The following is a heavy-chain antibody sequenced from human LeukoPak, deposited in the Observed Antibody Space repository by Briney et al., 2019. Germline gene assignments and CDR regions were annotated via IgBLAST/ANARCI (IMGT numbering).Heavy chain of an antibody. CDR1: GGSVSSGSYY. CDR3: ARAPRKAWFDP. V-gene: IGHV4-39*07. CDR2: IYYSGST. Sequence: SETLSLTCTVSGGSVSSGSYYWGWIRQPPGKGLEWIGNIYYSGSTYYNPSLKSRVTMSVDTSRKQFSLRLTSVTAADTAVYYCARAPRKAWFDPWGQGTLVTVSS. D-gene: IGHD1-14*01. J-gene: IGHJ5*02.